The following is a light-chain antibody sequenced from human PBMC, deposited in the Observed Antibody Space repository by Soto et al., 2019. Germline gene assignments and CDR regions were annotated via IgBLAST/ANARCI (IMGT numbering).Light chain of an antibody. Sequence: QSALTQPASVSGSPGQSITITCTGTSSDIYAYNYVSWYQQHPGKAPKVVISGVNIRPSGVSSRFSGSKSGNTASLTISELQAEDEAEYFCGSYAGSDTFVFGTGTKVTVL. CDR1: SSDIYAYNY. CDR3: GSYAGSDTFV. V-gene: IGLV2-14*01. CDR2: GVN. J-gene: IGLJ1*01.